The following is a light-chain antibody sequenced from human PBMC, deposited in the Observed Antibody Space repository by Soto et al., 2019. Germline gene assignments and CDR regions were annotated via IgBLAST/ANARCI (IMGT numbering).Light chain of an antibody. CDR1: QTVSSSS. Sequence: EIVLTQSPDTLSLSPGERATLSCRASQTVSSSSLAWYQQKPGQPPRLLIYGASSRATGIPDRFSGSGSGTDFTLTINRLEAEDFAVYYCQQHDDSLSWTFGQGARVEI. V-gene: IGKV3-20*01. CDR2: GAS. CDR3: QQHDDSLSWT. J-gene: IGKJ1*01.